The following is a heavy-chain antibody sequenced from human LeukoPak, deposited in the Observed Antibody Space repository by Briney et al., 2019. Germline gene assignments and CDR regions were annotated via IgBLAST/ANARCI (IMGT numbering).Heavy chain of an antibody. CDR3: ARIKWIAVAGTSYYYYYYMDV. J-gene: IGHJ6*03. Sequence: ASVKVSCKASGGTFSSYAISWVRQAPGQGLEWMGWISAYNGNTNYAQKLQGRVTMTTDTSTSTAYMELRSLRSDDTAVYYCARIKWIAVAGTSYYYYYYMDVWGKGTTVTVSS. D-gene: IGHD6-19*01. CDR2: ISAYNGNT. CDR1: GGTFSSYA. V-gene: IGHV1-18*01.